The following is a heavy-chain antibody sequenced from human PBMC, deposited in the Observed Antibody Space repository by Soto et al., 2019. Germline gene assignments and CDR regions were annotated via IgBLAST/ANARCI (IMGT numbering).Heavy chain of an antibody. CDR1: GGSISSGGYY. Sequence: SETLSLTCTVSGGSISSGGYYWSWIRQHPGKGLEWIGYIYYSGSTYYNPSLKSRVTISVDTSKNQFSLKLSSVTAADTAVYYCARLGGYYQAFDSWGHGALVTVSS. CDR2: IYYSGST. D-gene: IGHD3-22*01. CDR3: ARLGGYYQAFDS. V-gene: IGHV4-31*03. J-gene: IGHJ4*01.